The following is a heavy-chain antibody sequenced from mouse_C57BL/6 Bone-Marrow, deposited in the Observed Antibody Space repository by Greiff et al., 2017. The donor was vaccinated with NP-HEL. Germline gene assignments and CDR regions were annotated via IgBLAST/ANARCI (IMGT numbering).Heavy chain of an antibody. Sequence: EVKLVESGGGLVQPGGSLKLSCAASGFTFSDYGMAWVRQAPRKGPEWVAFISNLAYSIYYTDTVTGRFTISRENAKNTLYLEMSSLRSEDTAMYYCARRPYYYGSSYWYFDVWGTGTTVTVSS. V-gene: IGHV5-15*01. D-gene: IGHD1-1*01. J-gene: IGHJ1*03. CDR2: ISNLAYSI. CDR1: GFTFSDYG. CDR3: ARRPYYYGSSYWYFDV.